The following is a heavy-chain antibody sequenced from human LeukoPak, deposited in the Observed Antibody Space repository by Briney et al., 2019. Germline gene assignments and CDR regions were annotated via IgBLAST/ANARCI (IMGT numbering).Heavy chain of an antibody. D-gene: IGHD5/OR15-5a*01. CDR2: IKQDGGEK. CDR1: GFSFSSYW. Sequence: PGGSLRLSCAASGFSFSSYWMSWVRQAPGKGLEWVANIKQDGGEKHYADSVKGRFTISRDNGKNSLYLQMSSLRGDDTAVYYRTRDGPLRSVTSGWFDPWGQGSLVIVSS. V-gene: IGHV3-7*01. J-gene: IGHJ5*02. CDR3: TRDGPLRSVTSGWFDP.